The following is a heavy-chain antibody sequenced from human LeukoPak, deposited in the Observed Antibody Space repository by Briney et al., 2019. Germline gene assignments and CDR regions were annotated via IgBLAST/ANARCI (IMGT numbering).Heavy chain of an antibody. D-gene: IGHD4-17*01. CDR1: GASINSYY. CDR2: VSYSGST. J-gene: IGHJ6*02. Sequence: PSETLSLTCTVSGASINSYYRSWIRQPPGKGLEWIGCVSYSGSTDYNPALKSRVTISEDTSKSQVSLKLSSVTAADTAVYFCARGKFGDFEDWGQGTTVTVSS. V-gene: IGHV4-59*01. CDR3: ARGKFGDFED.